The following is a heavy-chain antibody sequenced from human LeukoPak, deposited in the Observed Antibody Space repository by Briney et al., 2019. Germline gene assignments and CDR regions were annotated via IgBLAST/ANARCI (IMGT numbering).Heavy chain of an antibody. D-gene: IGHD6-13*01. CDR3: ARDGPYSSSWYKGGSYYFDY. CDR1: GGSISSYY. Sequence: SETLTLTCTVSGGSISSYYWSWIRQPAGKGLEWIGRIYTSGSTNYNPSLKSRVTMSVDTSKNQFSLKLSSVTAADTAVYYCARDGPYSSSWYKGGSYYFDYWGQGTLVTVSS. J-gene: IGHJ4*02. CDR2: IYTSGST. V-gene: IGHV4-4*07.